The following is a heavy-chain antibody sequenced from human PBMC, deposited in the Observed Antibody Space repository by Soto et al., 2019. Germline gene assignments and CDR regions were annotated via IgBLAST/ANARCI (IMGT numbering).Heavy chain of an antibody. CDR3: ARGVVVAARGWGYYYYGMDV. V-gene: IGHV4-34*01. Sequence: SETLSLTCAVYGGSFSGYYWSWIRQPPGKGLEWIGEINHSGSTNYNPSLKSRVTISVDTSKNQFSLKLSSVTAADTAVYYCARGVVVAARGWGYYYYGMDVWGQGATVTVSS. CDR2: INHSGST. D-gene: IGHD2-15*01. CDR1: GGSFSGYY. J-gene: IGHJ6*01.